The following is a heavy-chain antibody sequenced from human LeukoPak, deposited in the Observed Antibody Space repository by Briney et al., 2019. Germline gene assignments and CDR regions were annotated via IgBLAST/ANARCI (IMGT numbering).Heavy chain of an antibody. V-gene: IGHV1-69*04. CDR1: GGTFSSYA. D-gene: IGHD6-13*01. J-gene: IGHJ6*02. Sequence: SVKVSRKASGGTFSSYAISWVRQAPGQGLEWMGRIIPILGIANYAQKFQGRVTITADKSTSTAYMELSSLRSEDTAVYYCASSSSWYRYYYYGMDVWGQGTTVTVSS. CDR2: IIPILGIA. CDR3: ASSSSWYRYYYYGMDV.